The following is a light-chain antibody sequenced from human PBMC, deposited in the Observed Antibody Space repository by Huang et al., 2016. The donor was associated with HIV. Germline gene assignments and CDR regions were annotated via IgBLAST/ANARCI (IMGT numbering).Light chain of an antibody. J-gene: IGKJ1*01. V-gene: IGKV3-15*01. CDR3: QQSNSWPPWT. CDR1: QSVSNN. Sequence: EIVMTQSPAILSVSPGERATLSCRASQSVSNNLAWYQQKPGQAPRLVIYGVSTRATGITARFSGSGSGTEFTLTISSLQSEDFAVYYCQQSNSWPPWTFGQGTKVEI. CDR2: GVS.